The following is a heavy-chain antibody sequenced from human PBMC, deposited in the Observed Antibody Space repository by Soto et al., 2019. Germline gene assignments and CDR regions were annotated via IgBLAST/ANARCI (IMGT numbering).Heavy chain of an antibody. D-gene: IGHD3-10*01. CDR2: IYYSGST. CDR3: ARTYYYGSGSYGGSDY. CDR1: GGSISSGGYY. Sequence: PSDTLSLTCTVSGGSISSGGYYWSWIRQHPGKGLEWIGYIYYSGSTYYNPSLKSRVTISVDTSKNQFSLKLSSVTAADTAVYYCARTYYYGSGSYGGSDYWGQGTLVTVSS. J-gene: IGHJ4*02. V-gene: IGHV4-31*03.